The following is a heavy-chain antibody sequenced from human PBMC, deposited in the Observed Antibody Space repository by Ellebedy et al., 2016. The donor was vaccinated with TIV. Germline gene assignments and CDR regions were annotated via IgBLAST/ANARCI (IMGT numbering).Heavy chain of an antibody. J-gene: IGHJ4*02. CDR2: INHSGGT. CDR3: AREIRDSSGYCLYFDY. D-gene: IGHD3-22*01. V-gene: IGHV4-34*01. Sequence: SETLSLTCAVYGGSFSGYSWSWIRQPPWKGQEWIGEINHSGGTNYNPSLKSRVTMSVDTSKNQFSLKLSSVTAADTAVYHCAREIRDSSGYCLYFDYWGQGTLVTVSS. CDR1: GGSFSGYS.